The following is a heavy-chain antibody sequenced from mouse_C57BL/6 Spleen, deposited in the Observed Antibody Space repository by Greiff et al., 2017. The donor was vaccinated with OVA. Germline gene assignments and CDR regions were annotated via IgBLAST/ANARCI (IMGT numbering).Heavy chain of an antibody. CDR1: GFSFNTYA. V-gene: IGHV10-1*01. D-gene: IGHD2-4*01. Sequence: EVMLVESGGGLVQPKGSLKLSCAASGFSFNTYAMNWVRQAPGKGLEWVARIRSKSNNYATYYADSVKDRFTISRDDSESMLYLQMNNLKTEDTAMYYCVRHVRYDYDDGWYFDVWGTGTTVTVSS. J-gene: IGHJ1*03. CDR2: IRSKSNNYAT. CDR3: VRHVRYDYDDGWYFDV.